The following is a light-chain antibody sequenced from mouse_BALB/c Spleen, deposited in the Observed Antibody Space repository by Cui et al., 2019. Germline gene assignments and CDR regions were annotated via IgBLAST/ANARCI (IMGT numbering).Light chain of an antibody. CDR2: AAT. CDR1: HTIGTW. J-gene: IGKJ2*01. V-gene: IGKV12-98*01. Sequence: DIQMTQSAASPSASLGESVTIPCLASHTIGTWLAWYQQKPGKSPQLLIYAATRLADGVPSRFSGSGSGTKFSFKISSLQAEDCVRYYCQQLYSTPYTFGGGTKLEIK. CDR3: QQLYSTPYT.